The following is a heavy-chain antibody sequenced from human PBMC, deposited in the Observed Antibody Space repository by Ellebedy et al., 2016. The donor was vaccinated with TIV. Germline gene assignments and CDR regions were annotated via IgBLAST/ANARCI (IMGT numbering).Heavy chain of an antibody. V-gene: IGHV3-23*01. CDR1: RFTFSDYV. CDR3: ARDRLTHGFMVRAKSWFDP. J-gene: IGHJ5*02. Sequence: GESLKISCAASRFTFSDYVMCWVRQAPGKGLDCVSIITGSGGSTYYADSVKGRFTISRDNAKNSLYLQMNSLRAEDTAVYYCARDRLTHGFMVRAKSWFDPWGQGTLVTVSS. D-gene: IGHD3-10*01. CDR2: ITGSGGST.